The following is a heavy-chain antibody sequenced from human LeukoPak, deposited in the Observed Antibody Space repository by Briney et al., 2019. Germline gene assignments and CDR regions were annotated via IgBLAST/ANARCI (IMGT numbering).Heavy chain of an antibody. CDR1: GYAFTTYD. V-gene: IGHV1-8*01. Sequence: ASVKVSCKPSGYAFTTYDINWVRQATGQGLEWMGWMNPYSGNTGYPQKFQGRVTMTRNTSISTGYMELSNLTSDDTAVYYWAGGGGYSYGPCDNWGQGTLVTVSS. D-gene: IGHD5-18*01. J-gene: IGHJ4*02. CDR2: MNPYSGNT. CDR3: AGGGGYSYGPCDN.